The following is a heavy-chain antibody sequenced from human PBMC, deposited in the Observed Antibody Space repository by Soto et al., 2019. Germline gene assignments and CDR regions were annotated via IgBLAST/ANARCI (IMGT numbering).Heavy chain of an antibody. V-gene: IGHV1-69*06. J-gene: IGHJ5*02. Sequence: QVQLVQSGAEVKKPGSSVKVSCKASGGTFSNFGITWVRQAPGQVLEWMGGIIPTLGTAIYAQNFRGRVTIIADKSTSTVSMELSSLRAEDTAVYYCASRPYRSGWVKWFDPWGQGTLVTVSS. CDR3: ASRPYRSGWVKWFDP. CDR1: GGTFSNFG. D-gene: IGHD6-19*01. CDR2: IIPTLGTA.